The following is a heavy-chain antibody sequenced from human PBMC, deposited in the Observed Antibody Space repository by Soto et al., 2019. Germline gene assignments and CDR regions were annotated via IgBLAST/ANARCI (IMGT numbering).Heavy chain of an antibody. CDR3: AKVSNKWAVAQRGYFDY. D-gene: IGHD6-19*01. CDR2: ISATGST. J-gene: IGHJ4*02. Sequence: EVQVLDSGGGLVQPGGSQRLSCEASGFTFRNYAMSWVRQAPGKGLEWVSTISATGSTLYADSVKGRFTISRDNSKNTVYLQMNFLRAEDTAVYYCAKVSNKWAVAQRGYFDYWGQGTLVTVSS. CDR1: GFTFRNYA. V-gene: IGHV3-23*01.